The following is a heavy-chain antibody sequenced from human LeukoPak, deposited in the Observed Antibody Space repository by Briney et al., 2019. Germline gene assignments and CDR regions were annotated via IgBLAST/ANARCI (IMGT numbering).Heavy chain of an antibody. D-gene: IGHD3-10*01. Sequence: SETQSLTCTVSAPSISIGSYYWSWIRQPAGKGLQWIGRIYTSGSTNSNPSLKSRVTISVDTSKTQFSLKLSSVTAADTAVYYCAREGWGITMVRGVITDGFDPWGQGTLVTVSS. CDR2: IYTSGST. J-gene: IGHJ5*02. V-gene: IGHV4-61*02. CDR3: AREGWGITMVRGVITDGFDP. CDR1: APSISIGSYY.